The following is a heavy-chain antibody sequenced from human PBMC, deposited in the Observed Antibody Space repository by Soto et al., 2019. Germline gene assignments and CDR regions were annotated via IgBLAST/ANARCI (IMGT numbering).Heavy chain of an antibody. CDR3: ARGVFGQHDS. J-gene: IGHJ4*02. D-gene: IGHD3-10*02. Sequence: EVQLVESGGGMVQPGGSLRLSCVASGISVKSNYMNWVRQAPGKGLEWVSIMYSGGSTYYADSVKGRFTISRHNSKDTLYLQMNSLRIEDTATYYCARGVFGQHDSWGQGTLVIVSS. CDR1: GISVKSNY. CDR2: MYSGGST. V-gene: IGHV3-53*04.